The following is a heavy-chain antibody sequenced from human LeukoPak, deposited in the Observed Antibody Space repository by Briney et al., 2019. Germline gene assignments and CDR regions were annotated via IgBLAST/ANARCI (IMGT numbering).Heavy chain of an antibody. J-gene: IGHJ4*02. Sequence: PSETLSLTCIVSGYSISSGYYWNWIRQPPGKGLEWIGFIDYSAYSKYNPSLKSRVTISRDTSKNQFSLKLSSVTAADTAVYYCAKSTESSGWYDYWGQGTLVTVSS. CDR1: GYSISSGYY. CDR3: AKSTESSGWYDY. CDR2: IDYSAYS. D-gene: IGHD6-19*01. V-gene: IGHV4-61*01.